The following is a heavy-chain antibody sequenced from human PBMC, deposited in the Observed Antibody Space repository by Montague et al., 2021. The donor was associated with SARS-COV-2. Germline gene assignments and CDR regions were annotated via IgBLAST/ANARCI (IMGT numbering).Heavy chain of an antibody. CDR1: GGSISSGSYY. CDR3: ARDIAVAGLFDY. Sequence: TLSLTCTVSGGSISSGSYYWSWIRQPAGKGLEWIGRISISGSTNYNPSLKSRVTISVDTSKNQFSLKRSSVTAADTAVYYCARDIAVAGLFDYWGQGTLVTVSS. D-gene: IGHD6-19*01. J-gene: IGHJ4*02. V-gene: IGHV4-61*02. CDR2: ISISGST.